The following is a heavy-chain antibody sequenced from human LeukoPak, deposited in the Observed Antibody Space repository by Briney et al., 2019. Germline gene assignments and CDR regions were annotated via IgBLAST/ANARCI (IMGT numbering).Heavy chain of an antibody. D-gene: IGHD6-13*01. J-gene: IGHJ4*02. CDR2: MNPNSGNT. Sequence: GASVKGSCKASGYTFTSYDINWGRQATGEGGEWRGWMNPNSGNTGYAQKFQGRVTMTRNTSISTAYMELNSLRSEDTAVYYCARGRIPYSSSWRPFDYWGQGTLVTVSS. CDR1: GYTFTSYD. V-gene: IGHV1-8*01. CDR3: ARGRIPYSSSWRPFDY.